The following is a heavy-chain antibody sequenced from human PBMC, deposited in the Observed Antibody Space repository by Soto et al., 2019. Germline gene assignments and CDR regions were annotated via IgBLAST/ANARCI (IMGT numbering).Heavy chain of an antibody. CDR2: VFYTGFT. V-gene: IGHV4-39*01. CDR3: ATSQKGYNWNYFDH. Sequence: SETLSLTCSVSGYSVSSSDYYWAWIRQPPGKGLEWIGSVFYTGFTSYNPSLESRVSVSVDTSKNQFSLRVSGVSAADTAVYYCATSQKGYNWNYFDHWGQGALVTVSS. D-gene: IGHD1-20*01. CDR1: GYSVSSSDYY. J-gene: IGHJ4*02.